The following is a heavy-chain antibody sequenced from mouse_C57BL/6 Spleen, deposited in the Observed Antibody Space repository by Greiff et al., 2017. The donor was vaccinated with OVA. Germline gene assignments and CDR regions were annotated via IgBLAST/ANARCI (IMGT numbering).Heavy chain of an antibody. CDR3: ARGDGYSLYAMDY. Sequence: VQLQQPGTELVKPGASVKLSCKASGYTFTRYWMHWVKQRPGQGLEWIGNINPSNGGTNYNEKFKSKATLTVDKSSSTAYMQLSSLTSEDSAVYYCARGDGYSLYAMDYWGQGTSVTVSS. V-gene: IGHV1-53*01. CDR2: INPSNGGT. D-gene: IGHD2-3*01. J-gene: IGHJ4*01. CDR1: GYTFTRYW.